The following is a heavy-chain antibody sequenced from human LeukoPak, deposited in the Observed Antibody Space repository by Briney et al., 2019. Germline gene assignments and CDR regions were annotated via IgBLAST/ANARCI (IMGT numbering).Heavy chain of an antibody. V-gene: IGHV4-4*07. CDR2: IYTSGST. CDR3: ARGYSYGPPGMRTAWFDP. Sequence: SETLSLTCTVSGGSISSYYWSWNRQPAGKGLEWIGRIYTSGSTNYNPSLKSRVTMSVDTSKNQFSLKLSSVTAADTAVYYCARGYSYGPPGMRTAWFDPWGQGTLVTVSS. CDR1: GGSISSYY. D-gene: IGHD5-18*01. J-gene: IGHJ5*02.